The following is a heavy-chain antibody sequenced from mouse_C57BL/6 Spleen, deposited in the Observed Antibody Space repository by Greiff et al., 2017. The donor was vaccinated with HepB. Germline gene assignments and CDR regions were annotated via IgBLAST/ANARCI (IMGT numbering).Heavy chain of an antibody. V-gene: IGHV1-69*01. CDR2: IDPSDSYT. J-gene: IGHJ3*01. Sequence: QVQLKQPGAELVMPGASVKLSCKASGYTFTSYWMHWVKQRPGQGLEWIGEIDPSDSYTNYNQKFKGKSTLTVDKSSSTAYMQLSSLTSEDSAVYYCARSGFITTKAWFAYWGQGTLVTVSA. CDR3: ARSGFITTKAWFAY. D-gene: IGHD1-1*01. CDR1: GYTFTSYW.